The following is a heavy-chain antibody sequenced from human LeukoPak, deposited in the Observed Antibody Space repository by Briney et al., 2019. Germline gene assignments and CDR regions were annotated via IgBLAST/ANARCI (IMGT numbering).Heavy chain of an antibody. CDR1: GGSISSSIYY. V-gene: IGHV4-39*07. D-gene: IGHD6-6*01. J-gene: IGHJ4*02. Sequence: SETLSLTCIVSGGSISSSIYYWAWVRQPPGKGLEWIGTVFYNGATQYSPSLRSRVTISIDTSTNQFSLKLTSVTAADTAVYYCARFTARAREIDYWGQGILVTVS. CDR2: VFYNGAT. CDR3: ARFTARAREIDY.